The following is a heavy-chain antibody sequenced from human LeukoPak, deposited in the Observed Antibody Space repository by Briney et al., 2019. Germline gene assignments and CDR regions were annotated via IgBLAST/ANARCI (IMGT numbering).Heavy chain of an antibody. CDR1: GGSISSYY. Sequence: SETLSLTCTVSGGSISSYYWSWIRQPPGKGLEWIGYIYYSGSTNYNPSLKSRVTISVDTSKNQFSLKLSSVTAADTAVYYCARGCYGGNSETYYFDYWGQGTLVTVSS. D-gene: IGHD4-23*01. V-gene: IGHV4-59*12. J-gene: IGHJ4*02. CDR3: ARGCYGGNSETYYFDY. CDR2: IYYSGST.